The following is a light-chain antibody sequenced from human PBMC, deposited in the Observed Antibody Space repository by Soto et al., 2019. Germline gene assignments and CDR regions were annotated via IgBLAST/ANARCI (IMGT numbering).Light chain of an antibody. V-gene: IGKV1-13*02. Sequence: AIQLTQSPSSLSASVGDRVTITCRASQDVSGALAWYQQKPGQAPKILIYDVSRLESGVPSRFSGSSSGTDFTRTISSLQPIDFATYYCQQFNSYPITFGQGTRLEIK. CDR1: QDVSGA. CDR2: DVS. J-gene: IGKJ5*01. CDR3: QQFNSYPIT.